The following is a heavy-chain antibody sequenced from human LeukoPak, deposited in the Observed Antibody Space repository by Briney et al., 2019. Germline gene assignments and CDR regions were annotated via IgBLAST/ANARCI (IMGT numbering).Heavy chain of an antibody. J-gene: IGHJ4*02. V-gene: IGHV3-30*02. D-gene: IGHD2-21*02. Sequence: PGGSLRLSCAVSGFTFNGYGMHWVRQAPGKGLEWVAFIRYDGRNKNYADSVKGRFTISRDNSKNTLYLQMNSLRAEDTAVYYCAKAGVLDLGLAYCGGDCYPFDYWGQGTLVTVSS. CDR3: AKAGVLDLGLAYCGGDCYPFDY. CDR1: GFTFNGYG. CDR2: IRYDGRNK.